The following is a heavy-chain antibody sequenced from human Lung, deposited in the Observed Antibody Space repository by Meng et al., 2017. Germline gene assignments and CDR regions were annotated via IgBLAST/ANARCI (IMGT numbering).Heavy chain of an antibody. J-gene: IGHJ5*02. CDR1: GGTFNSYA. CDR3: ARVERTYYDYVWGLGRFDP. CDR2: IIPAFGAP. D-gene: IGHD3-16*01. V-gene: IGHV1-69*01. Sequence: VWVVAVGAEVKRPGSSVKVSCKAPGGTFNSYAISWVRQAPGQGLEWMGGIIPAFGAPNHAQKFQGRVRITADESTTTAYMELSSLRSEDTAVYFCARVERTYYDYVWGLGRFDPWGQGTLVTVSS.